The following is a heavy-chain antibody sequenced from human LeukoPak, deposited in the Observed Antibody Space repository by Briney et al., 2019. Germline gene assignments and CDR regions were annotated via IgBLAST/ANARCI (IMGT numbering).Heavy chain of an antibody. J-gene: IGHJ6*02. V-gene: IGHV4-39*01. CDR3: ARRSGDSSGYYLYGMDV. CDR2: IYYSGST. CDR1: GGSISSSSYY. D-gene: IGHD3-22*01. Sequence: SETLSLTCTVSGGSISSSSYYWGWIRQPPGKGLEWIGSIYYSGSTYYNPSLKSRVTISVDTSKNQFSLKLSSVTAADTAVYYCARRSGDSSGYYLYGMDVWGQGTTVTVSS.